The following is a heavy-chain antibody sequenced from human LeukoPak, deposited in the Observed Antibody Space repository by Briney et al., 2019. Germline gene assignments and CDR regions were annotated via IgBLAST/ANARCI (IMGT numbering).Heavy chain of an antibody. Sequence: AGGSLRLSCVASGFTFSRYGMHWVRQAPGKGLEGVAFIGFDGSKINYADSGKGRLTISRDNSKNTLYLQMNSLRAEDTAVYYCAKDMIAQNYYYYYMDVWGKGITVTVSS. CDR2: IGFDGSKI. J-gene: IGHJ6*03. CDR1: GFTFSRYG. D-gene: IGHD2-21*01. CDR3: AKDMIAQNYYYYYMDV. V-gene: IGHV3-30*02.